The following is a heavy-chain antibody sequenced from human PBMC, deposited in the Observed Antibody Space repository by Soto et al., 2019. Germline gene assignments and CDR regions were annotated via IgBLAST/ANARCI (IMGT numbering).Heavy chain of an antibody. J-gene: IGHJ3*02. V-gene: IGHV1-18*01. D-gene: IGHD2-15*01. CDR3: DRGGSGASSFLDAFDI. Sequence: GASVKVSCKASGYTFTSYGISWVRQAPGQGLEWMGWISAYNGNTNYAQKLQGRVTMTTETSTSTAYMELRSLRSDDTAVYYCDRGGSGASSFLDAFDIWGNRPMVTVSS. CDR2: ISAYNGNT. CDR1: GYTFTSYG.